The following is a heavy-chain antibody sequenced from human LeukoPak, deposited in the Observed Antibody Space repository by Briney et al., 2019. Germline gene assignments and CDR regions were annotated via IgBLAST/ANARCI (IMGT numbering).Heavy chain of an antibody. J-gene: IGHJ1*01. CDR1: GFTFRGYT. D-gene: IGHD2-15*01. CDR3: AKAPTPVVAATLFHH. CDR2: ISGSGGNT. Sequence: GGSLRLSCAASGFTFRGYTMSWVRQAPGKGLEWVSVISGSGGNTYYADPVKGRFTISRDNSKNTLYMQMNSLRAEDTAVYYCAKAPTPVVAATLFHHWGQGTLVTVS. V-gene: IGHV3-23*01.